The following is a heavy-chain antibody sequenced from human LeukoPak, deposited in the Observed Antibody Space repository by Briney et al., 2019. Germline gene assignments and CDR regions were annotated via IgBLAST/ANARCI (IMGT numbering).Heavy chain of an antibody. CDR1: GFTFGTYA. D-gene: IGHD5-18*01. J-gene: IGHJ4*02. Sequence: GGSLRLSCTSSGFTFGTYAVSWFRQAPGKGLEWVAFIRSKTYGGTTEYAASVKGRFTISRDDSKSIAYLQMNSLKTEDTAVYYCTRYSGRTDYWGQGTLVSVFS. CDR2: IRSKTYGGTT. V-gene: IGHV3-49*03. CDR3: TRYSGRTDY.